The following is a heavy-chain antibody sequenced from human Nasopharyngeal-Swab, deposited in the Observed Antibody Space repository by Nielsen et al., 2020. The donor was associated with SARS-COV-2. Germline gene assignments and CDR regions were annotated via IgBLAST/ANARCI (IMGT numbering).Heavy chain of an antibody. CDR2: INPDTGVT. J-gene: IGHJ3*02. Sequence: ASVKVSCKASGYTFTNHHIHWVRQAPGQGLEWMGRINPDTGVTIYAQNFQGRVTITRDTSIRTAYMELSRLTSGDTAVYHCAGMIIANDAFDIWGQGTMVTVSS. CDR3: AGMIIANDAFDI. V-gene: IGHV1-2*06. D-gene: IGHD3-22*01. CDR1: GYTFTNHH.